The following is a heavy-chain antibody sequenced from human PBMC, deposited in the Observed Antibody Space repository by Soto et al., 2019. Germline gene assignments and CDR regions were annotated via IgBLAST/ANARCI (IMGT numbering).Heavy chain of an antibody. D-gene: IGHD5-12*01. CDR3: ARGGVATIFGDS. CDR1: GFTFSDYY. V-gene: IGHV3-11*04. CDR2: IDSSSDTI. Sequence: QVELVESGGGLVKPGGSLRLSCAASGFTFSDYYMSWIRQAPGKGLEWLSYIDSSSDTIYYADSVKGRFIISRDNAKNSLYLQMNSLRDEDTAVYYCARGGVATIFGDSWGQGTLVTVSS. J-gene: IGHJ4*02.